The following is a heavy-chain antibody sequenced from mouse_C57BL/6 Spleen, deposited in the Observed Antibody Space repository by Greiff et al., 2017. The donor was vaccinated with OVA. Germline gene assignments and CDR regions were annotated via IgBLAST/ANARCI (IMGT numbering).Heavy chain of an antibody. CDR2: IDPSDSYT. CDR1: GYTFTSYW. D-gene: IGHD2-1*01. CDR3: AAYGNYSYWYFDV. J-gene: IGHJ1*03. Sequence: VQLQQPGAELVMPGASVKLSCKASGYTFTSYWMHWVKQRPGQGLEWIGEIDPSDSYTNYNQKFKGKSTLTVDKSSSTAYMQLSSLTSEDSAVYYCAAYGNYSYWYFDVWGTGTTVTVSS. V-gene: IGHV1-69*01.